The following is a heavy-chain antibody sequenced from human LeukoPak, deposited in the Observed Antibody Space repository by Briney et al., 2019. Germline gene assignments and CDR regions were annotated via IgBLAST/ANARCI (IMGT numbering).Heavy chain of an antibody. J-gene: IGHJ6*02. V-gene: IGHV1-8*01. D-gene: IGHD3-10*01. CDR1: GYTFTSDD. CDR2: MNPNSGNT. CDR3: AYPGYYYYGMDV. Sequence: ASVKVSCKASGYTFTSDDINWVRQATGQGLEWMGWMNPNSGNTGYAQKFQGRVTMTRNTSISTAYMELSSLRSEDTAVYYCAYPGYYYYGMDVWGQGTTVTVSS.